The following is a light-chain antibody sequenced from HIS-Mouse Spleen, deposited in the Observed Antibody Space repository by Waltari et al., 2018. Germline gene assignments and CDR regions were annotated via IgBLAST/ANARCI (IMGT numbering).Light chain of an antibody. CDR3: QQYYSTPYT. CDR2: WAS. J-gene: IGKJ2*01. Sequence: DIVMTQSPDSLAVSLGERSTINGKSSQSVLYSSNNKNYLAWYQQKPGQPPKLLIYWASTRESGVPDRFSGSGSGKDFTLTISSLQAEDVAVYYCQQYYSTPYTFGQGTKLEIK. CDR1: QSVLYSSNNKNY. V-gene: IGKV4-1*01.